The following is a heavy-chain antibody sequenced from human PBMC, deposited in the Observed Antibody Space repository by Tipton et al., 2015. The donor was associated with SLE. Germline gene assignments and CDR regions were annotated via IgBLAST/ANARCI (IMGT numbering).Heavy chain of an antibody. CDR2: VNPNRGNT. CDR3: ARGGVSPGAPYYYYGMDD. CDR1: GYTFTSYD. D-gene: IGHD6-13*01. V-gene: IGHV1-8*01. Sequence: QLVQSGPEVKKPGASVKVSCKASGYTFTSYDINWVRQATGQGLEWMGWVNPNRGNTGYAQKLQGRVTMTRNTSISTAYMELSSLRSEDTAVYYCARGGVSPGAPYYYYGMDDWGQATTVTVSS. J-gene: IGHJ6*02.